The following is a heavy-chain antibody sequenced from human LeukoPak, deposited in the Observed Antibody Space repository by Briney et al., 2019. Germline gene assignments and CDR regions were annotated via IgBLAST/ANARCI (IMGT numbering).Heavy chain of an antibody. Sequence: PSETLSLTCTVSGASISNNYWNWIRQPAGKGLEWIGRIYTSGSTNYNPSLKSRVTMSVDTSKNQFSLKLSSVTAADTAVYYCARDHGYYYDSSGYSSQGGDAFDIWGQGTMVTVSS. D-gene: IGHD3-22*01. V-gene: IGHV4-4*07. CDR3: ARDHGYYYDSSGYSSQGGDAFDI. CDR1: GASISNNY. CDR2: IYTSGST. J-gene: IGHJ3*02.